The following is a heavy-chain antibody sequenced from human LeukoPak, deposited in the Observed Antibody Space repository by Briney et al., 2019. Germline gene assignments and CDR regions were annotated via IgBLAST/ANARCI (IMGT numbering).Heavy chain of an antibody. CDR3: ARDLLNEGNHLDY. CDR2: IYYSGST. CDR1: GGSISSGDYY. V-gene: IGHV4-30-4*01. Sequence: SENLSLTCTVSGGSISSGDYYWSWIRQPPGKGLEWIGYIYYSGSTSYNPSLKSRVTISVDTSKNQFSLKLSSVTAADTAVYYCARDLLNEGNHLDYWGQGTLVTVSS. J-gene: IGHJ4*02. D-gene: IGHD4-23*01.